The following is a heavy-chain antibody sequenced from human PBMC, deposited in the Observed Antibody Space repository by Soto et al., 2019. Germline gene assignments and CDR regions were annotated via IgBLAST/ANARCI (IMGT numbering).Heavy chain of an antibody. D-gene: IGHD6-19*01. CDR1: GVSIISYY. Sequence: PSETLSLTCTVSGVSIISYYWSWSLQPPGKGLEWIGYIYYSGSTNYNPSLKSRVTISVDTSKNQFSLKLSSVTAADTAVYDGARGFRRAVHACELGGQGTMVTGSS. V-gene: IGHV4-59*01. J-gene: IGHJ3*01. CDR3: ARGFRRAVHACEL. CDR2: IYYSGST.